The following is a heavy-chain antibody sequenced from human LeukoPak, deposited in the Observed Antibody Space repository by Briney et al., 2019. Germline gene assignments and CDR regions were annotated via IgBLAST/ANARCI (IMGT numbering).Heavy chain of an antibody. CDR2: IYYSGST. J-gene: IGHJ5*02. D-gene: IGHD6-13*01. V-gene: IGHV4-39*07. CDR1: GGSISSSSYY. Sequence: PSETLSLTCTVSGGSISSSSYYWGWIRQPPGEGLEWIGSIYYSGSTYYNPSLKSRVTISVDTSKNQFSLKLSSVTTADTAVYYCARGYSSSWYGDFSRFDPWGQGTLVTVSS. CDR3: ARGYSSSWYGDFSRFDP.